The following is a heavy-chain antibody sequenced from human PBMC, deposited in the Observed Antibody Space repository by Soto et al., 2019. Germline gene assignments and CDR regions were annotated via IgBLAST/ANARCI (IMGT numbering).Heavy chain of an antibody. CDR2: ISGSGGST. V-gene: IGHV3-23*01. D-gene: IGHD3-3*01. CDR1: GFTFSSYA. CDR3: AKDPSRDDFWSGYYTNYFDY. Sequence: GVLRPSCAASGFTFSSYAMSWVRQAPGKGLAWVSAISGSGGSTYYTDSVKGRFTISRDNSKTTLYLQMNSLRAEETAVYYCAKDPSRDDFWSGYYTNYFDYWGQGTLVTVPS. J-gene: IGHJ4*02.